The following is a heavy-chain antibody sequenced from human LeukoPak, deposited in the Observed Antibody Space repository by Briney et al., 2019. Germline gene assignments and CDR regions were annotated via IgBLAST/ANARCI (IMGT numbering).Heavy chain of an antibody. CDR2: FYPGDSDT. J-gene: IGHJ4*02. Sequence: GESLKISCKGSGYRFTSYWIGWVRQVPGKGLEWMGIFYPGDSDTRYSPSFQGQVTISADKSISTAYLQWSSLKASDAAMYYCTRGALRGVFDYWGQGTLVTVSS. D-gene: IGHD4-17*01. CDR3: TRGALRGVFDY. V-gene: IGHV5-51*01. CDR1: GYRFTSYW.